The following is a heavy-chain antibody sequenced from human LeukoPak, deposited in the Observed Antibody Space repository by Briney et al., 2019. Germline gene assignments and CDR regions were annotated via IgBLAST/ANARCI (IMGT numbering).Heavy chain of an antibody. D-gene: IGHD6-6*01. V-gene: IGHV1-2*02. CDR1: GYTFTGYY. CDR2: INPYSGGT. CDR3: ARGIAARRGDY. J-gene: IGHJ4*02. Sequence: ASVKVSCKASGYTFTGYYMHWVRQAPGQGLEWMGWINPYSGGTNYAQKFQGRVTMTRDTSISTAYMELSRLRSDDTAAYYCARGIAARRGDYWGQGTLVTVSS.